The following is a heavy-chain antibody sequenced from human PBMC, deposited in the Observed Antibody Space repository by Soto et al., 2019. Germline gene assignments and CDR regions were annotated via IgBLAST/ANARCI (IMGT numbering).Heavy chain of an antibody. CDR1: GFTFRDYG. V-gene: IGHV3-33*08. CDR2: IWHDGGNK. CDR3: ARDGDVNTGFGKDY. J-gene: IGHJ4*02. D-gene: IGHD3-16*01. Sequence: GGSLRLSCVASGFTFRDYGMHWVRQAPGKGLEWVAFIWHDGGNKFYAESVKGRFTISRDNSKNTLYLQMTSLSAEDTAMYYCARDGDVNTGFGKDYWGQGTLVTVSS.